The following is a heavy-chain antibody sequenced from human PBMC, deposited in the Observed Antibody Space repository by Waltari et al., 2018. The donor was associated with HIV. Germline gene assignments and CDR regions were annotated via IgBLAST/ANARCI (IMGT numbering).Heavy chain of an antibody. J-gene: IGHJ5*02. V-gene: IGHV4-38-2*02. CDR2: MFHNGST. CDR3: AREWGTLMVAWFDP. CDR1: GYAISSGYF. D-gene: IGHD3-10*01. Sequence: QVQLQESGPGLVKPSETLSLTCAVPGYAISSGYFWGWNRQPPGKALEGIGSMFHNGSTYYNPSLKSRVTISVDTSKNQFSLKLSSVTSADTAIYYCAREWGTLMVAWFDPWGQGTLVTVSS.